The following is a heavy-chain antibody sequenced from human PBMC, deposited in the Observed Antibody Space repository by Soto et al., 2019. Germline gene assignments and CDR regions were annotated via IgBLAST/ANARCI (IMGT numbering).Heavy chain of an antibody. Sequence: EVHLEESGGGLVQPGGALRLSCAASGFSLSPYWMHWVRQVPGRGLEWVARLSSDGFGAAYADSVKGRFFISRDIARNTLSLQMNSLRADDTAVYYCARDLGGPDYWGRGTSVTVSS. J-gene: IGHJ4*02. CDR2: LSSDGFGA. D-gene: IGHD3-16*01. CDR3: ARDLGGPDY. V-gene: IGHV3-74*03. CDR1: GFSLSPYW.